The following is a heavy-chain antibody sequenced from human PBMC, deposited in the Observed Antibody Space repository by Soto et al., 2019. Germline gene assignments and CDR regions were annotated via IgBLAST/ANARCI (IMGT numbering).Heavy chain of an antibody. CDR2: ISYDATNK. D-gene: IGHD6-19*01. Sequence: QVQLVESGGGVVQPGRSLRLSCAASGFTFTSYGIHWVRQAPGKGLEWVAVISYDATNKHYADSVKGRFTISRDNSKNTLYLQMNSLRAEDTAVYYCARLSSGWGHAPPGQYWGQGTLVTVSS. CDR1: GFTFTSYG. CDR3: ARLSSGWGHAPPGQY. J-gene: IGHJ4*02. V-gene: IGHV3-33*01.